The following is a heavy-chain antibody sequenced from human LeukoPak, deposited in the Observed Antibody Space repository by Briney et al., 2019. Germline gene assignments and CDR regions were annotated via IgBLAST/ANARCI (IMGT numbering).Heavy chain of an antibody. J-gene: IGHJ4*02. CDR1: GFNFRIYW. CDR2: IKQDGNEK. V-gene: IGHV3-7*01. D-gene: IGHD1-26*01. CDR3: ASRIVGTPDYFDY. Sequence: GGSLRLSCAASGFNFRIYWMSWVRQAPGKGLEWVANIKQDGNEKYYMDSVKGRFTISRDNAKNSLYLQLNSLRVEDTAVYYCASRIVGTPDYFDYWGQGTLVTVSS.